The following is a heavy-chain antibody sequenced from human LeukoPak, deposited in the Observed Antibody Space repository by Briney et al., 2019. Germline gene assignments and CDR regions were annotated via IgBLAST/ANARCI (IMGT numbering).Heavy chain of an antibody. V-gene: IGHV3-21*01. CDR2: ISSSSSYI. Sequence: GGSLILSCAASGFTFSSYSMNRVSQAPGKGLEWVSSISSSSSYIYYADSVKGRFTISRDNAKNSLYLQMNSQRAEDTAVYYCARDGSPTVTTFDYWGQGTLVTVSS. J-gene: IGHJ4*02. CDR1: GFTFSSYS. CDR3: ARDGSPTVTTFDY. D-gene: IGHD4-17*01.